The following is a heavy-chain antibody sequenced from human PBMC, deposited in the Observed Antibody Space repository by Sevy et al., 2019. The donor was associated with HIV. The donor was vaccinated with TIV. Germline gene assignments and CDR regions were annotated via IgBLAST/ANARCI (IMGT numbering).Heavy chain of an antibody. CDR2: IYTSGST. D-gene: IGHD3-9*01. J-gene: IGHJ4*02. CDR1: GGSISSGSYY. CDR3: ARVHYDILTGYYTYDY. V-gene: IGHV4-61*02. Sequence: SETLSLTCTVSGGSISSGSYYWSWIRQPAGKGLEWIGRIYTSGSTNYNPSLKSRVTMSVDTSKNQFSLKLSSVTAADTAVYYCARVHYDILTGYYTYDYWGQGTLVTVSS.